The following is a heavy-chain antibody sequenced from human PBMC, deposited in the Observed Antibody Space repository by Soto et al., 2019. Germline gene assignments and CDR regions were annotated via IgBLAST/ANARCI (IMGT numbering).Heavy chain of an antibody. CDR3: AKGGYTFAYE. Sequence: GGSLRLSCTASGFSFSTSSMAWVRQTPGKGLEWVSAISPSASDTLYADSVKGRFTISRDNSQNTLFLQMTSLRADDTAVYYCAKGGYTFAYEWGQGALVTVSS. J-gene: IGHJ4*02. CDR1: GFSFSTSS. D-gene: IGHD5-18*01. V-gene: IGHV3-23*01. CDR2: ISPSASDT.